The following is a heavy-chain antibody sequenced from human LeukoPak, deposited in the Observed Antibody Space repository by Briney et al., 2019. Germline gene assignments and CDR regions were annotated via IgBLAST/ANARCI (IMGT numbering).Heavy chain of an antibody. D-gene: IGHD1-26*01. CDR1: GYTFTSYY. CDR3: ARERSGSYSSDAFDI. J-gene: IGHJ3*02. Sequence: ASVKVSCKASGYTFTSYYMHWVRQAPGQGLEWMGWINPNSGGTNYAQKFQGRVTMTRDTSISTAYMELSRLRSDDTAVYYCARERSGSYSSDAFDIWGQGTMVTVSS. V-gene: IGHV1-2*02. CDR2: INPNSGGT.